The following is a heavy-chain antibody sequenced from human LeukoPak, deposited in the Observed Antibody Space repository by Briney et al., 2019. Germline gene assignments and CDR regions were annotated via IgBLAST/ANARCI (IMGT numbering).Heavy chain of an antibody. CDR1: GGSISSGSYY. CDR3: ARDLSVNWGGDYYYGMGV. D-gene: IGHD7-27*01. CDR2: IYTSGST. J-gene: IGHJ6*02. Sequence: SETLSLTCTVSGGSISSGSYYWSWIRQPAGKGLEWIGRIYTSGSTNYNPSLKSRVTISVDTSKNQFSLKLSSVTAADTAVYYCARDLSVNWGGDYYYGMGVWGQGTTVTVSS. V-gene: IGHV4-61*02.